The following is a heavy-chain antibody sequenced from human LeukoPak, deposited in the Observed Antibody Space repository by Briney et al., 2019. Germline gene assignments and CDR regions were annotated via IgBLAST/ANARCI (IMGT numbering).Heavy chain of an antibody. CDR3: ARGRTYYYDSSGYYSPDNWFDP. CDR2: INGDGSST. Sequence: VGSLRLSCAASGFTFSSYWMHWVRQSPGKGLVWVSRINGDGSSTSYSDSVKGRFTISRDNAKNTLYLQMNSLRAEDTAVYYCARGRTYYYDSSGYYSPDNWFDPWGQGTLVTVSS. J-gene: IGHJ5*02. CDR1: GFTFSSYW. V-gene: IGHV3-74*01. D-gene: IGHD3-22*01.